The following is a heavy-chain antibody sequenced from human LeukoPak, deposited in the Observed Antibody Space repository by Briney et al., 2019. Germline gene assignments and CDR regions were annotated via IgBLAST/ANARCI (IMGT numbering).Heavy chain of an antibody. CDR2: INHSGST. D-gene: IGHD4-11*01. Sequence: PSETLSLTCAVYGGSFSGYYWSWIRQPPGKGLEWIGEINHSGSTNYNPSLKSRVTISVDTSKNQFSLKLSSVTAADTAVYYCARTPMTTGEFDYWGQGTLVTVSS. CDR1: GGSFSGYY. V-gene: IGHV4-34*09. CDR3: ARTPMTTGEFDY. J-gene: IGHJ4*02.